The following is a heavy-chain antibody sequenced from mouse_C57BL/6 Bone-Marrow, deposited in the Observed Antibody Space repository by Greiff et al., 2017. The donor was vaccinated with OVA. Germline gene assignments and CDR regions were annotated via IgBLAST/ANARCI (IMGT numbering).Heavy chain of an antibody. V-gene: IGHV1-53*01. J-gene: IGHJ1*03. CDR3: ARGGLVWYFDV. CDR2: INPGNGGT. Sequence: QVQLQQSGTELVKPGASVKLSCKASGYTFTSYWMHWVKQRPGKGLEWIGHINPGNGGTNYNEKFKSKATLTVDKSSSTAYMQLSSLTSEDSAVYYCARGGLVWYFDVWGTGTTVTVSS. D-gene: IGHD1-1*02. CDR1: GYTFTSYW.